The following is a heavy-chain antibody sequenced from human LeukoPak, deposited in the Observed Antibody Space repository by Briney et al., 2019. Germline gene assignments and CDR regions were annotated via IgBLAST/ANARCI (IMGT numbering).Heavy chain of an antibody. V-gene: IGHV3-30-3*01. CDR2: ISYDGSNK. Sequence: PGGSLRLSCAASGFTFSSYAMHWVRQAPGKGLEWVAVISYDGSNKYYADSVKGRFTISRDNSKNTLYLQMNSLRAEDTAVYYCARALGGGRRDAFDIWGQGTMVTVSS. J-gene: IGHJ3*02. CDR1: GFTFSSYA. CDR3: ARALGGGRRDAFDI. D-gene: IGHD1-26*01.